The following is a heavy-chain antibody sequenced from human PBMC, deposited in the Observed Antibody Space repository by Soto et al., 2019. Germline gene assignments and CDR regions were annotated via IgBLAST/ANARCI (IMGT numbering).Heavy chain of an antibody. D-gene: IGHD4-17*01. J-gene: IGHJ3*02. CDR2: ISSSSSTI. V-gene: IGHV3-48*01. CDR1: GFTFSSYS. CDR3: ARSTTREIFTVKHPKDAFDI. Sequence: PGGSLRLSCAASGFTFSSYSMNWVRQAPGKGLERVSYISSSSSTIYYADSVKGRFTISRDNAKNSLYLQMNSLRAEDTAVYYCARSTTREIFTVKHPKDAFDIWGQGTMVTVSS.